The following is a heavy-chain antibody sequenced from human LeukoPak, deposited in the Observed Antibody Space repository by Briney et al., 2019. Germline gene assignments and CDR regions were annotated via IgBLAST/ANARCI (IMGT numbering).Heavy chain of an antibody. V-gene: IGHV1-69*05. Sequence: SVKVSCKASGGTFSSYAISWVRQAPGQGLEWMGGIIPIFGTANYARKFQGKVTITTDESTSTAYMELSSRRSEDTAVYYCARDGTVGMYFDYWGQGTLVTVSS. D-gene: IGHD4-23*01. J-gene: IGHJ4*02. CDR2: IIPIFGTA. CDR3: ARDGTVGMYFDY. CDR1: GGTFSSYA.